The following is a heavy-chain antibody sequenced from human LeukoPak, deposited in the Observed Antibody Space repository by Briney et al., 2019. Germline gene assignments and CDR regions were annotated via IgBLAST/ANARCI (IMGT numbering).Heavy chain of an antibody. CDR2: IKQDGSEK. CDR1: GFTFSSYW. V-gene: IGHV3-7*01. CDR3: ARTGYYYDSSGYYYRWAFDI. J-gene: IGHJ3*02. Sequence: GGSLRLSCAASGFTFSSYWMSWARQAPGKGLEWVANIKQDGSEKYYVDSVKGRFTISRDNAKNSLYLQMNSLRAEDTAVYYCARTGYYYDSSGYYYRWAFDIWGQGTMVTVSS. D-gene: IGHD3-22*01.